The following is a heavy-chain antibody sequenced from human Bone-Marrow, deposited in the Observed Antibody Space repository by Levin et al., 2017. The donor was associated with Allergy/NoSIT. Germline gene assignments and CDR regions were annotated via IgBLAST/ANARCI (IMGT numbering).Heavy chain of an antibody. CDR1: GYTFTSYV. Sequence: ASVKVSCKASGYTFTSYVMNWVRQAPGQGLEWMGWINTNTGKPTYAQGFQGRFVFSSDTSVSTAYLEISALRPEDTAVYYCATNADWLDPWGQGTLVTVYS. J-gene: IGHJ5*02. V-gene: IGHV7-4-1*02. CDR3: ATNADWLDP. CDR2: INTNTGKP.